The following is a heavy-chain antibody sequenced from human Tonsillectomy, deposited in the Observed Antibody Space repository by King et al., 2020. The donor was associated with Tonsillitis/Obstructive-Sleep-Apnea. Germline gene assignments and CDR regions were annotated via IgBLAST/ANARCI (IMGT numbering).Heavy chain of an antibody. CDR1: GFTFSSYG. V-gene: IGHV3-33*01. J-gene: IGHJ4*02. CDR3: ARPASDYDFWSGYHFDY. Sequence: VQLVESGGGVVQPGRSLRLSCAASGFTFSSYGMHWVRQAPGKGLEWVAVIWYDGSNKYYAVSVKGLFTISRDNSKNTLYLQMNSLRAEDTAVYYCARPASDYDFWSGYHFDYWGQGTLVTVSS. D-gene: IGHD3-3*01. CDR2: IWYDGSNK.